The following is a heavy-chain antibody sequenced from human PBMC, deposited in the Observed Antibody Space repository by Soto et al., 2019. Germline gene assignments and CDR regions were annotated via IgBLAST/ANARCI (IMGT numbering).Heavy chain of an antibody. CDR1: GGTMNSYY. CDR3: ARGQRFSDWFDP. CDR2: IYSSGST. V-gene: IGHV4-4*07. Sequence: SETPSLTCTVSGGTMNSYYWTWTRQPAGKGLGWIGRIYSSGSTKYNPSLQSRVTMSLDTSKNQFSLRLTSVTAADTAVYYCARGQRFSDWFDPWGQGTLVPVSS. D-gene: IGHD3-3*01. J-gene: IGHJ5*02.